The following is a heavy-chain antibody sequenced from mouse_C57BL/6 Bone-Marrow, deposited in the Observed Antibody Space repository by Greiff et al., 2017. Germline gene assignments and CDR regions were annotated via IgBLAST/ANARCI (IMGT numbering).Heavy chain of an antibody. CDR2: ISSGGSYT. J-gene: IGHJ4*01. D-gene: IGHD1-1*01. V-gene: IGHV5-6*01. CDR1: GFTFSSYG. Sequence: EVMLVESGGDLVKPGGSLKLSCAASGFTFSSYGMSWVRQTPDKRLEWVATISSGGSYTYYPDSVKGRFPISRDNAKNTLYLQMSSLKSEDTAMYYCERHVRPGYYYGIGYAMDYWGQGTSVTVSS. CDR3: ERHVRPGYYYGIGYAMDY.